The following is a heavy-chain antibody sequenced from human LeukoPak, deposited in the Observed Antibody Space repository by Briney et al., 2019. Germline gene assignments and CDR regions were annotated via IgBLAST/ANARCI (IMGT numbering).Heavy chain of an antibody. D-gene: IGHD6-13*01. J-gene: IGHJ6*02. Sequence: SVKVSCKASGGTFSSYAISWVRQAPGQGLEWMGRIIPILGIANYAQKFQGRVTITADKSTSTAYMELSSLRSEDTAVYYCARPGIAAAGTQNYYYYGMDVWGQGTTVTVSS. CDR3: ARPGIAAAGTQNYYYYGMDV. CDR2: IIPILGIA. V-gene: IGHV1-69*04. CDR1: GGTFSSYA.